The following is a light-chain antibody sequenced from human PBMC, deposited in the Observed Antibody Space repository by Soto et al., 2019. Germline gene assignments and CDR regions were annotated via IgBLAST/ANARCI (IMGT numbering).Light chain of an antibody. J-gene: IGLJ1*01. CDR2: EDT. Sequence: QSVLTQPPSVSGAPGQRVTISCTGSSSNIGADYDVHWYQQLPGTAPKLLIYEDTNRPSGVPDRFSGSKSGTAASLAITGLQAEDEADYYCQSYDSRLSVHVFGPGTKLTVL. CDR1: SSNIGADYD. V-gene: IGLV1-40*01. CDR3: QSYDSRLSVHV.